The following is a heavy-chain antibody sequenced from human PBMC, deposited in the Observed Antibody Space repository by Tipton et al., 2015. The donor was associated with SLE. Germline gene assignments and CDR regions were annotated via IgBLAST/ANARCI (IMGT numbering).Heavy chain of an antibody. J-gene: IGHJ2*01. CDR3: ARDLRERNGWELKNRYFDL. CDR2: IYSSGST. V-gene: IGHV4-61*02. CDR1: GGSISSGPYH. Sequence: TLSLTCTVSGGSISSGPYHWSWIRQPAGKGLEWIGRIYSSGSTNYNPSLKSRVTISVDTSNNQFSLKLTSVTAADTAVYYCARDLRERNGWELKNRYFDLWGRGTLVSVSS. D-gene: IGHD1-26*01.